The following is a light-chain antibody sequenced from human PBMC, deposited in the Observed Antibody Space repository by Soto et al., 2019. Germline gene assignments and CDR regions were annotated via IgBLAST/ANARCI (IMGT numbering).Light chain of an antibody. CDR2: EVS. J-gene: IGLJ2*01. CDR1: SSDVGGYNY. CDR3: TSYTTSSARVV. Sequence: QSVLTQPASVSGSPGQSITISCTGTSSDVGGYNYVSWYQQHPGIAPKLMIYEVSHRPSGVSNRFSGSKSGITASLTISGLQAEDEADYYCTSYTTSSARVVFGGGTKLTVL. V-gene: IGLV2-14*01.